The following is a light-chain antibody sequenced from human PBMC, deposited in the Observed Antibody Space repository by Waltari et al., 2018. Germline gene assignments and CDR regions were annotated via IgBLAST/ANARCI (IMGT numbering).Light chain of an antibody. CDR2: GAA. Sequence: EIVMTPSPATLSVSPGERATLSCRASKSISSQFAWYQQKPGQAPSLLIYGAATSATGSPARFIGSGAGTEVTLTISSLQSEDVAVYYCQQYHESPPVTFGPGTKVDIK. CDR1: KSISSQ. CDR3: QQYHESPPVT. J-gene: IGKJ3*01. V-gene: IGKV3-15*01.